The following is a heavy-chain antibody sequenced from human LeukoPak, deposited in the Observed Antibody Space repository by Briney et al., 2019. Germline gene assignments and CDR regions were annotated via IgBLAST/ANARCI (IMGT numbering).Heavy chain of an antibody. D-gene: IGHD5-24*01. CDR2: IIPILGTA. J-gene: IGHJ6*03. Sequence: SVKVSCKASGGTFSSYAISWVRQAPGQGLEWMGRIIPILGTANYAQKFQGRVTITTDESTSTAYMELSSLRSEDTAVYYCARCLRDGYNYDYYYYMDVWGKGTTVTVSS. CDR3: ARCLRDGYNYDYYYYMDV. V-gene: IGHV1-69*05. CDR1: GGTFSSYA.